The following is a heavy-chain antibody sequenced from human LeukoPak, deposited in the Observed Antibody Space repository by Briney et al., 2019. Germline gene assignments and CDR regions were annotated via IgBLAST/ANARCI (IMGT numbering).Heavy chain of an antibody. Sequence: GGSLRLSCAASGFTFSDYAMSWVRQAPGQGLEWVSAISGSDGTTYYADSVKGRFTISRDDSKNTLYLQMNSLRADDTAVYYCAKQGCTSTTCYINYCGQGTLVTVSS. CDR1: GFTFSDYA. CDR3: AKQGCTSTTCYINY. J-gene: IGHJ4*02. D-gene: IGHD2-2*02. CDR2: ISGSDGTT. V-gene: IGHV3-23*01.